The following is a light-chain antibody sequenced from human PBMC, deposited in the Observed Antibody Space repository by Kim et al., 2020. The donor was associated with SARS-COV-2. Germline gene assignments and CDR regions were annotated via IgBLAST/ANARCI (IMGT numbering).Light chain of an antibody. CDR1: QAISTY. V-gene: IGKV1-9*01. CDR2: EVS. CDR3: QQFHNYPYT. J-gene: IGKJ2*01. Sequence: IQLTQSPSSLSASVGDTVTITCRASQAISTYLAWYQQDPGKAPKLLIYEVSTLRSGVPSRFSGSRSGSVFTLTISSLQPEDFATYYCQQFHNYPYTFGQGTKLEIK.